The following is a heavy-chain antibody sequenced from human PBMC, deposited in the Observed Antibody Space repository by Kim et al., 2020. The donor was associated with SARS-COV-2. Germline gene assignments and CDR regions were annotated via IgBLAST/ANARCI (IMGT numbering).Heavy chain of an antibody. Sequence: SVKVSCKASGDTLSTYTVNWVRQAHGQGLEWIGNVIPIIGTANYAQKFQDRVTITADESTSTGYMELSRLRYEDTAVYYCAKEAGSQDGLDVWGQGTMVAVSS. D-gene: IGHD3-10*01. V-gene: IGHV1-69*08. CDR1: GDTLSTYT. CDR2: VIPIIGTA. J-gene: IGHJ3*01. CDR3: AKEAGSQDGLDV.